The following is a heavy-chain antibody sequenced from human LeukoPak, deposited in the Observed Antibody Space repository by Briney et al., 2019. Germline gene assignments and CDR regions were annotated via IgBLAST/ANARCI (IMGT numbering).Heavy chain of an antibody. Sequence: ASVKVSCKASGYTFTSYGISWVRQAPGQGLEWMGWISAYNGNTNYAQKLQGRVTITTDESTSTAYMELSSLRSEDTAVYYCAREGLGYCSSTSCYTKAADIWGQGTMVTVSS. CDR1: GYTFTSYG. CDR3: AREGLGYCSSTSCYTKAADI. V-gene: IGHV1-18*01. CDR2: ISAYNGNT. J-gene: IGHJ3*02. D-gene: IGHD2-2*02.